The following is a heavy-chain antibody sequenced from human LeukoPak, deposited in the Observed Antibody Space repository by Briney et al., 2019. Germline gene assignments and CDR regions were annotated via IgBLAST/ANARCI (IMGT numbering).Heavy chain of an antibody. CDR2: VYYTGST. CDR3: AREGGSGWYFDY. Sequence: SETLSLTCTVSGGSISSYYWSWVRQPPGKGLEWIGFVYYTGSTNYSPSLKSRVTMSVDTSKNQFSLKLSSVTAADTAVYYCAREGGSGWYFDYWGQGTLVTVSS. D-gene: IGHD6-19*01. V-gene: IGHV4-59*12. CDR1: GGSISSYY. J-gene: IGHJ4*02.